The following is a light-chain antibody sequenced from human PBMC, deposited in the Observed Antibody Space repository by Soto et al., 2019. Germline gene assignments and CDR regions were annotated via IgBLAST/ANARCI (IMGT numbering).Light chain of an antibody. CDR1: HTISSSY. CDR3: EQYVTCSPWE. J-gene: IGKJ1*01. CDR2: GIS. Sequence: EIVLTQTPGTLSLSPGERATLSCRASHTISSSYLAWYHQKPGQAPRLLMYGISRRAPDIPDRFSGRASGTDFNLTITRLEPEDFAVYYYEQYVTCSPWEFGQGTKVVSK. V-gene: IGKV3-20*01.